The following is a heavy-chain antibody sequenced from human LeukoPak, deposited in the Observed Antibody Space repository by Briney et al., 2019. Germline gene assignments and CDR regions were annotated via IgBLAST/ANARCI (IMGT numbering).Heavy chain of an antibody. Sequence: SQTLSLTCAVSGGSISSSSYYWAWIRQPPGKGLEWIGSIYYSGSTYHNPSLKSRVTISVDTSKNQFSLRLSSVTAADTAVYYCARHGRRRIGLTMIVVYYFDYWGQGTLVTVSS. V-gene: IGHV4-39*01. CDR3: ARHGRRRIGLTMIVVYYFDY. J-gene: IGHJ4*02. CDR2: IYYSGST. CDR1: GGSISSSSYY. D-gene: IGHD3-22*01.